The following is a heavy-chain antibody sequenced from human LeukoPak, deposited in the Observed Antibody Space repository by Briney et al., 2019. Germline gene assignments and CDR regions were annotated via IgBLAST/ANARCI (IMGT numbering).Heavy chain of an antibody. D-gene: IGHD3-3*01. CDR2: ISYDGSNK. CDR1: GFTFSSYG. V-gene: IGHV3-30*18. J-gene: IGHJ1*01. Sequence: PGGSLRLSCAASGFTFSSYGMHWVRQAPGKGLEWVAVISYDGSNKYYADSVKGRFTISRDNSKNTLYLQMNSLRAEDTAVYYCAKEGGYYDFWSGYYSEYFQHWGQGTLVTVSS. CDR3: AKEGGYYDFWSGYYSEYFQH.